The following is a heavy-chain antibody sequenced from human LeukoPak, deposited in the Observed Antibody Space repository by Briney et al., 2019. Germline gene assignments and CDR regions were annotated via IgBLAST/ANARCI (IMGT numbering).Heavy chain of an antibody. V-gene: IGHV4-34*01. CDR1: GFTVSSNE. Sequence: GSLRLSCAASGFTVSSNEMSWIRQPPGKGLEWIGEINHSGSTNYNPSLKSRVTISVDTSKNQFSLKLSSVTAADTAVYYCARVRRRYFDWLGWFDPWGQGTLVTVSS. D-gene: IGHD3-9*01. J-gene: IGHJ5*02. CDR3: ARVRRRYFDWLGWFDP. CDR2: INHSGST.